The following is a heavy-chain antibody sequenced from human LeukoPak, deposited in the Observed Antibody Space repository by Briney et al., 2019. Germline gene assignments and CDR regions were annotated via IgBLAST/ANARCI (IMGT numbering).Heavy chain of an antibody. CDR3: ARDHRYAFDN. J-gene: IGHJ4*01. CDR2: IGISSGNT. D-gene: IGHD5-12*01. Sequence: GGSLRLSCAASGFNFIDYSMNWVRQAPGKGLEWISYIGISSGNTKYADSVKGRFTISRDKARDSLYLQMNSLRVEDTAVYYCARDHRYAFDNWGHGTLVTVSS. CDR1: GFNFIDYS. V-gene: IGHV3-48*01.